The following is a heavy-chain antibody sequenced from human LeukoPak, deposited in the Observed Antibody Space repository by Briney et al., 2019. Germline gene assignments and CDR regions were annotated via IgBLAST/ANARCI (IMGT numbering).Heavy chain of an antibody. J-gene: IGHJ6*03. D-gene: IGHD5-12*01. CDR1: GYTFTGYY. CDR3: ARGGYSGYGRVSYYYYYMDV. Sequence: RASVKVSCKASGYTFTGYYMHWVRQAPGQGLEWMGWINPNSGGTNYARKFQGRVTMTRDTSISTAYMELSRLRSDHTAVYYSARGGYSGYGRVSYYYYYMDVWGKGTTVTVSS. V-gene: IGHV1-2*02. CDR2: INPNSGGT.